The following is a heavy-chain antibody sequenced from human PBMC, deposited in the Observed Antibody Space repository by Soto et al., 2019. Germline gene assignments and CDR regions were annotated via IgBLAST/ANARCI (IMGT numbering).Heavy chain of an antibody. CDR1: GFTFDHYA. CDR2: ITSKAYGGTT. CDR3: TGVPPNNYGSGTYPFDY. D-gene: IGHD3-10*01. J-gene: IGHJ4*02. Sequence: SGGSLRLSCTSSGFTFDHYAMTWFRQAPGKGLEWVGFITSKAYGGTTEYAASVKGRFTISRDDSKSIAYLQMDSLKTEDTAVYYCTGVPPNNYGSGTYPFDYWGQGALVTVSS. V-gene: IGHV3-49*03.